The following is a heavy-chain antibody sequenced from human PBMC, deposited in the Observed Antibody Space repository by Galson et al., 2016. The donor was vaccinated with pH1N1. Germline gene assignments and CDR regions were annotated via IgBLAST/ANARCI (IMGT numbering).Heavy chain of an antibody. J-gene: IGHJ5*02. CDR2: IYPDDSDT. D-gene: IGHD2-21*01. CDR1: GYKFTTYW. Sequence: QSGAEVKKPGESLKISCEVFGYKFTTYWIGWVRQMPGKGLEWMGTIYPDDSDTRYNPAFQGQVTISVDKSINTAYLQWNSLKASDTAIYYCARGLLSGFDPWGQGTLVIVSS. CDR3: ARGLLSGFDP. V-gene: IGHV5-51*03.